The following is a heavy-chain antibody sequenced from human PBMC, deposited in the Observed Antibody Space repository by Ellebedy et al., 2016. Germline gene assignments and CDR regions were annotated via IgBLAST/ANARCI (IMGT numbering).Heavy chain of an antibody. CDR3: RPGHYANL. V-gene: IGHV3-23*01. CDR2: MRGDGAKT. Sequence: GGSLRLXXAPSGLTVSSFFMGWVRQAPGGGLEWVSTMRGDGAKTHLADSMRGRFTVSRDNSKSTLYLHMNSLRVDDTAVYYCRPGHYANLWGHGTLVTVSS. J-gene: IGHJ5*02. CDR1: GLTVSSFF. D-gene: IGHD4-17*01.